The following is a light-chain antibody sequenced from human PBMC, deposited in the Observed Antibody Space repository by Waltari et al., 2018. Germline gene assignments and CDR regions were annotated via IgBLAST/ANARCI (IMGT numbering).Light chain of an antibody. CDR2: GAS. V-gene: IGKV3-20*01. CDR1: ESVRTA. CDR3: QHYVRLPVA. J-gene: IGKJ1*01. Sequence: EIVLTQSPSTLSLSPWERDTLSCRASESVRTALAWYQQKPGQAPRLLIFGASKRAIGIPDRFSGGGSGTDFSLTISRLEPEDFAVYVCQHYVRLPVAFGQGTKVDVK.